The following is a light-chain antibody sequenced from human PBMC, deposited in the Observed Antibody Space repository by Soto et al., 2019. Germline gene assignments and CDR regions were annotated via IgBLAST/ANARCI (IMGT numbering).Light chain of an antibody. J-gene: IGLJ1*01. CDR1: RSNIGSNT. CDR3: AAWDDSLTGFYV. CDR2: SNN. V-gene: IGLV1-44*01. Sequence: QSVLTQPPSASGTPGQRVTISCSGSRSNIGSNTVNWYQQLPGSAPKLLIYSNNQRPSGVPDRFSGSKSGTSASLAISGLQSEDEADYYCAAWDDSLTGFYVFGTGTKVTV.